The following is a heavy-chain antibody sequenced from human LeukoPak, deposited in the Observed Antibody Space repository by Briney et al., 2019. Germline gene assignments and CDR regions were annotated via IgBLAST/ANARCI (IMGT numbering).Heavy chain of an antibody. CDR3: VRNSGELGA. V-gene: IGHV3-53*01. Sequence: GGSLRLSCAASGFTVSNNYMSWVLRAAGKGLEWVALIYSGGSTYYADSVKGRFTISRDNSKNTLHLQMNSLRAEDTAVYYCVRNSGELGAWGQGTLVTFSS. CDR2: IYSGGST. D-gene: IGHD2-21*01. CDR1: GFTVSNNY. J-gene: IGHJ5*02.